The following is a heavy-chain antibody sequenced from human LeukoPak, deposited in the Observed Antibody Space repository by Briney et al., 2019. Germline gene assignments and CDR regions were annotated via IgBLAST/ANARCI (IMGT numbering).Heavy chain of an antibody. D-gene: IGHD1-1*01. V-gene: IGHV3-7*01. CDR1: GITFSSSW. Sequence: GSLRLSCVASGITFSSSWVSWVRQAPGKGLEWVANIKPDGSVKYYADSVKGRFTISRDNAENSLYLQMNSLRTEDTAVYYCARDQPDPAGTGPRFDYWGQGSLVTVSS. J-gene: IGHJ4*02. CDR2: IKPDGSVK. CDR3: ARDQPDPAGTGPRFDY.